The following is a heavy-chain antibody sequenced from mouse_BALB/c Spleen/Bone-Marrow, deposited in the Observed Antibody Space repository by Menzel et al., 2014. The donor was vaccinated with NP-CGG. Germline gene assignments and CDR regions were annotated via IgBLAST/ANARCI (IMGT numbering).Heavy chain of an antibody. CDR2: IDPANGNT. Sequence: VQLQQPGAELVKPGASVKLSCTASGFNIKDTYMHWVKQRPEQGLEWIGRIDPANGNTKYDPKFQGKATITADTSSNTAYLQLSSLTSEDTAVYYCARYYYGSIYFDYWGQGTTLTVSS. D-gene: IGHD1-1*01. CDR1: GFNIKDTY. CDR3: ARYYYGSIYFDY. V-gene: IGHV14-3*02. J-gene: IGHJ2*01.